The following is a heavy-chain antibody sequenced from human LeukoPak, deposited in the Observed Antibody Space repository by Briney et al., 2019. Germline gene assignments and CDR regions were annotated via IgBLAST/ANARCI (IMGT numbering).Heavy chain of an antibody. CDR2: INHSGST. V-gene: IGHV4-34*01. CDR3: ARADGGITMVRGVIIRMTSFDY. Sequence: SETLSLTCAVYGGSFSGYYWSWIRQPPGKGLEWIGEINHSGSTNYNPSLKSRVTISVDTSKNQFSLKLSSVTAADTAVYYCARADGGITMVRGVIIRMTSFDYWGQGTLVTVSS. D-gene: IGHD3-10*01. CDR1: GGSFSGYY. J-gene: IGHJ4*02.